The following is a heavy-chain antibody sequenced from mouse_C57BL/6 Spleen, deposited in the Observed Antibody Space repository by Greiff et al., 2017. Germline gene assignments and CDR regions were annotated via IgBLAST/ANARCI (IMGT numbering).Heavy chain of an antibody. CDR3: ARQGDYGYYFDY. Sequence: EVQLVESGGGLVQPGGSLKLSCAASGFTFSDYYMYWVRQTPEKRLEWVAYISNGGGSTYYPDTVKGRFTISRDNAKNTLYLQMSRLKSEDTAMYYCARQGDYGYYFDYWGQGTTHTVSS. J-gene: IGHJ2*01. D-gene: IGHD2-4*01. CDR1: GFTFSDYY. CDR2: ISNGGGST. V-gene: IGHV5-12*01.